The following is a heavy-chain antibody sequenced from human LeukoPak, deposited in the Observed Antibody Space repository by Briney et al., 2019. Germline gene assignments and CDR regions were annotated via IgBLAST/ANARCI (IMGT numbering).Heavy chain of an antibody. D-gene: IGHD4-17*01. V-gene: IGHV1-3*01. J-gene: IGHJ4*02. Sequence: ASVKVSCKASGYTSTSYAMHWVRQAPGQRLEWMGWINAGNGNTKYSQKFQGRVTITRDTSASTAYMELSSLRSEDTAVYYCARTLDYGDGHFDYWGQGTLVTVSS. CDR2: INAGNGNT. CDR3: ARTLDYGDGHFDY. CDR1: GYTSTSYA.